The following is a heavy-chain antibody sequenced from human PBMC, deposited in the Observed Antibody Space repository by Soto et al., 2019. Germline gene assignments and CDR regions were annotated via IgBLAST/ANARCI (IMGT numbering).Heavy chain of an antibody. CDR2: IWYDGGNK. J-gene: IGHJ4*02. CDR1: GFTFSSYG. CDR3: ARDRYGGGWYDLDC. D-gene: IGHD6-19*01. Sequence: QVQLVESGGGVVQPGRSLRLSCAASGFTFSSYGMHWVRQAPGKGLEWVAVIWYDGGNKYYADSVKGRFTISRDNSENPLFLQMSSLGPEDTAVYCWARDRYGGGWYDLDCGGQGTLVAVSS. V-gene: IGHV3-33*01.